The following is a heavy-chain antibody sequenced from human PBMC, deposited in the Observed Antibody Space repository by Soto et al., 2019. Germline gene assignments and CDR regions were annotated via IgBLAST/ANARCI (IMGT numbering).Heavy chain of an antibody. V-gene: IGHV3-64D*08. D-gene: IGHD6-6*01. CDR2: ISSNGGST. J-gene: IGHJ4*02. Sequence: EVQLVESGGGLVQPGGSLRLSCSASGFTFSSYAMHWVRQAPGKGLEYVSAISSNGGSTYYADSVKGRFTISRDNSKNTLYLQMSSLRAEDTAVYYCVKGAGEAARLSWFDYWGQGTLVTVSS. CDR3: VKGAGEAARLSWFDY. CDR1: GFTFSSYA.